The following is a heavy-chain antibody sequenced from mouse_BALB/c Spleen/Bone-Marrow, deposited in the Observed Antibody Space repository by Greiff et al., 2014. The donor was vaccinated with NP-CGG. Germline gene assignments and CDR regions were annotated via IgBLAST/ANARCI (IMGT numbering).Heavy chain of an antibody. J-gene: IGHJ3*01. CDR1: GYTFTSYW. D-gene: IGHD2-3*01. V-gene: IGHV1S81*02. Sequence: VQLQQSGAELVKPGASVKLSCKASGYTFTSYWIHWVKLRPGQGLEWIGEINPSNGRTNYNEKFKNKATLTVDKSSSTAYIQLSSLTSEDSAVYYCARYDGPAGFAYWGQGTLVTVSA. CDR2: INPSNGRT. CDR3: ARYDGPAGFAY.